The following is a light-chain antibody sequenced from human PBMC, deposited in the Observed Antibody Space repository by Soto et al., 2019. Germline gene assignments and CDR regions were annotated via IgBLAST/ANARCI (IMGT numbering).Light chain of an antibody. CDR2: DAS. CDR3: QQRSNWPGT. CDR1: QSVSSSY. V-gene: IGKV3-11*01. J-gene: IGKJ4*01. Sequence: IVMTRSPATLSVSPGERATLSFRASQSVSSSYLAWYQHKPGQAPRLLIYDASNRATGIPARFAGSGSGTDFTLTISSLEPEDFAVYYCQQRSNWPGTFGGGTKVDIK.